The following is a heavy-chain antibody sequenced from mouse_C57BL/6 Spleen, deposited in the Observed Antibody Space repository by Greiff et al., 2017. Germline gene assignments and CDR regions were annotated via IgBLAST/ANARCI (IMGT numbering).Heavy chain of an antibody. Sequence: VQLQQSGAELARPGASVKMSCKASGYTFTCYTMHWVKQRPGQGLEWIGYINPSSGYTKYNQKFKDKATLTADKSSSTAYMQLSSLTSEDSAVYYCARDYYDYDEAMYYWGQGSSVTVSS. D-gene: IGHD2-4*01. J-gene: IGHJ4*01. CDR1: GYTFTCYT. CDR3: ARDYYDYDEAMYY. V-gene: IGHV1-4*01. CDR2: INPSSGYT.